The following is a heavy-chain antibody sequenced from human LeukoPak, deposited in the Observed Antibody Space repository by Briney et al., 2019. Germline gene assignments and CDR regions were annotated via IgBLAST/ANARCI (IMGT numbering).Heavy chain of an antibody. D-gene: IGHD6-6*01. CDR1: GYTLTELS. CDR2: FDPEDGES. Sequence: ASVKVSCKVSGYTLTELSMHWVRQAPGKGLEWMGGFDPEDGESIYAQKFQGRVTMTEDTSTDTAYMELSSLRSEDTAVYYCATASIAARPGAFDIWGQGTMVTVSS. CDR3: ATASIAARPGAFDI. J-gene: IGHJ3*02. V-gene: IGHV1-24*01.